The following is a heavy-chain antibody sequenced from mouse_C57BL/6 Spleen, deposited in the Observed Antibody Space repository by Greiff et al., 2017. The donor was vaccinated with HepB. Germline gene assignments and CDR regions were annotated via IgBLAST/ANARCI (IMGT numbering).Heavy chain of an antibody. CDR2: IHPNSGST. Sequence: QVQLQQPGAELVKPGASVKLSCKASGYTFTSYWMHWVKQRPGQGLEWIGMIHPNSGSTNYNEKFKSKATLTVDKSSSTAYMQLSSLTSEDSAVYYCARFELGRAWFAYWGQGTLVTVSA. CDR3: ARFELGRAWFAY. V-gene: IGHV1-64*01. J-gene: IGHJ3*01. CDR1: GYTFTSYW. D-gene: IGHD4-1*01.